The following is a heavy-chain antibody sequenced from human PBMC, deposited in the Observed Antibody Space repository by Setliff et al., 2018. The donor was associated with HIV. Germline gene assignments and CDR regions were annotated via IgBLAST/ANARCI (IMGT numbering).Heavy chain of an antibody. V-gene: IGHV1-69*13. J-gene: IGHJ5*02. CDR3: ATLNEYACQTGGWFDP. CDR1: GGGFSNHA. D-gene: IGHD2-2*01. Sequence: ASVKVSCKASGGGFSNHAITWVRQAPGQGLEWMGVIIPIFTTTDYAQKFRGRLTINADESTDTAYMELRSLRSADTAIYYCATLNEYACQTGGWFDPWGQGTPVTVSS. CDR2: IIPIFTTT.